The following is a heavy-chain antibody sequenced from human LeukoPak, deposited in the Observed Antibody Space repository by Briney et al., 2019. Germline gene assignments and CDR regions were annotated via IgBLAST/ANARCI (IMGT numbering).Heavy chain of an antibody. CDR1: GGSISSSSYY. J-gene: IGHJ4*02. CDR3: ARTGLLFGSEFDY. V-gene: IGHV4-39*01. D-gene: IGHD3-10*01. Sequence: PSETLSLTCTVSGGSISSSSYYWGWIRQPPGKGLEWIGSICYDGSTYYNPSLKSRVTISVDTSKNQFSLKLSSVTAADTAVYYCARTGLLFGSEFDYWGQGTLVTASS. CDR2: ICYDGST.